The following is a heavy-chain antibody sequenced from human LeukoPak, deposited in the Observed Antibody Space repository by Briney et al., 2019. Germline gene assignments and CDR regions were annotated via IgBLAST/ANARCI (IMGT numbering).Heavy chain of an antibody. CDR3: VREGVSSSWNNWYFDL. CDR2: ITNSGRI. D-gene: IGHD6-13*01. CDR1: GFTFSSYA. V-gene: IGHV3-23*05. J-gene: IGHJ2*01. Sequence: GGSLRLSCATSGFTFSSYAMSWVRQAPGKGLEWVADITNSGRIHYADSVKGRFTISRDNNKDTLYLQMNSLRAGDTAVYYCVREGVSSSWNNWYFDLWGRGTLVTVSS.